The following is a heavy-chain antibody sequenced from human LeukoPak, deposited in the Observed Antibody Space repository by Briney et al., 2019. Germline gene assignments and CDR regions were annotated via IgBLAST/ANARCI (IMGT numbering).Heavy chain of an antibody. CDR1: GGSISGYY. Sequence: PSETLSLTCSVSGGSISGYYWSWIRQPPGKGLEWIAYVSYSGNTNYSPSLKNRDSISVDPSNNRFSLQLRSVTAADTAFYYCARAGRFTSGRSYSFDTWGQGTLVTVS. V-gene: IGHV4-59*13. CDR3: ARAGRFTSGRSYSFDT. J-gene: IGHJ4*02. D-gene: IGHD3-3*01. CDR2: VSYSGNT.